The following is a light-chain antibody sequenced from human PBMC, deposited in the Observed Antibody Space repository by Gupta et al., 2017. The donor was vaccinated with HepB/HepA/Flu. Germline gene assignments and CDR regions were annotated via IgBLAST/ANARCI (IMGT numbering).Light chain of an antibody. J-gene: IGLJ1*01. CDR3: QSYDSSLSGYV. V-gene: IGLV1-40*01. CDR1: SSNIGAGYD. Sequence: QSVLPQPPSVSGAPGRRVTISCTGSSSNIGAGYDVHWYQQLPGTAPKLLIYGNSNRPSGVPDRFSGSKYGTSASLAITGLQAEDEADYYCQSYDSSLSGYVFGTGTKVTVL. CDR2: GNS.